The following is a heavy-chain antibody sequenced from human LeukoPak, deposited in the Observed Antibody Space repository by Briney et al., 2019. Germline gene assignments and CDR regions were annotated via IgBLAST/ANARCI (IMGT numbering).Heavy chain of an antibody. Sequence: GGSLRLSCAASGFTFNGYAMHWVRQAPGKGLEWVAVIWHDGNNKYYADSGKGRFSISRDNSKNTVYLQMNRLRAEDTAVYYCARDWKGSTRLAGDYWGQGTLVTVSS. J-gene: IGHJ4*02. V-gene: IGHV3-33*01. CDR1: GFTFNGYA. D-gene: IGHD2/OR15-2a*01. CDR2: IWHDGNNK. CDR3: ARDWKGSTRLAGDY.